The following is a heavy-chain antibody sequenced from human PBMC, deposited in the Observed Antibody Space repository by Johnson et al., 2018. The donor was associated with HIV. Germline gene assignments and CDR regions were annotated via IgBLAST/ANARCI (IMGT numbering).Heavy chain of an antibody. Sequence: QEQLVESGGGVVQPGGSLRLSCAASGFTFRSYGMHWVRQAPGKGLEWVAFIRHDGSNKYYADSVKDRFTISRDNSKNTLYLQMNSLRAEDTVVYYCAKVGPANDVLGAGDAFDIWGQGTMVTVSS. V-gene: IGHV3-30*02. CDR3: AKVGPANDVLGAGDAFDI. CDR1: GFTFRSYG. J-gene: IGHJ3*02. CDR2: IRHDGSNK. D-gene: IGHD2-8*01.